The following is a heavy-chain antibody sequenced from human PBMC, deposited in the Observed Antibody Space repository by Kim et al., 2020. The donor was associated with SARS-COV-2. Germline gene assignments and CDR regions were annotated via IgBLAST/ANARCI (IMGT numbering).Heavy chain of an antibody. J-gene: IGHJ4*02. D-gene: IGHD6-19*01. V-gene: IGHV3-7*01. CDR2: IKQDGSEK. Sequence: GGSLRLSCAASGFTFSNYWMSWVRQAPGKGLECVANIKQDGSEKYYVDSVKGRFTISRDNSKNSVYLQMNSLRAEDTAVYYCARDRYSSGWYPIDYWGQG. CDR1: GFTFSNYW. CDR3: ARDRYSSGWYPIDY.